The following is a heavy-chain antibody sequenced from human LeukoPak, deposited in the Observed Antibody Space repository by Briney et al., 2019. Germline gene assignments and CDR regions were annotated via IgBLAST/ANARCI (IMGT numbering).Heavy chain of an antibody. V-gene: IGHV3-33*01. CDR1: GFTFSSYG. Sequence: GGSLRLSCVASGFTFSSYGMHWVRQAPGKGLEWVAVIWYDGSNKYYADSVKGRFTISRDNSKNTLYLQMSSLTAEGTAVYYCARGISGSYGRDYWGQGTLVTVSS. CDR3: ARGISGSYGRDY. D-gene: IGHD1-26*01. CDR2: IWYDGSNK. J-gene: IGHJ4*02.